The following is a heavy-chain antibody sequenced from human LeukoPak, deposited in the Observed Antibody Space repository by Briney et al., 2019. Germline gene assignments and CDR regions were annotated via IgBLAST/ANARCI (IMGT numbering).Heavy chain of an antibody. D-gene: IGHD2-15*01. CDR3: ARNTDCSGGSCASQSLDY. V-gene: IGHV1-18*01. Sequence: GASVKVSCKASGYTFTSYGISWVRQAPGQGLEWMGWISAYNGNTNYAQKLQGRVTMTTDTSTSTAYMELRSLRSDDTAVYYCARNTDCSGGSCASQSLDYWGQGTLVTVSS. J-gene: IGHJ4*02. CDR1: GYTFTSYG. CDR2: ISAYNGNT.